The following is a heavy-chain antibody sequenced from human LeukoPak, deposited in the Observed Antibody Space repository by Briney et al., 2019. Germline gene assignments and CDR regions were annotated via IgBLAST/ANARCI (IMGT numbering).Heavy chain of an antibody. J-gene: IGHJ4*02. CDR2: IAHDGTR. CDR1: GGSIDSTNY. CDR3: TREIRPFYRFAF. V-gene: IGHV4-4*02. Sequence: PSETLSLTCGVSGGSIDSTNYWSWVRQAPGRGLEWIGEIAHDGTRNYNSSLRSRVAMSFDRANNYFSLSLTAVTAADTALYYCTREIRPFYRFAFWGQGVLVTVSS. D-gene: IGHD2/OR15-2a*01.